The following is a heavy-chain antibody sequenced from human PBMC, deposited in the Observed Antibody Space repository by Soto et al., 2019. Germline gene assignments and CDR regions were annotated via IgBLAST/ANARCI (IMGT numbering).Heavy chain of an antibody. CDR3: ASDSYYYASDY. J-gene: IGHJ4*02. Sequence: PGGSLRLSCAASGFTFSAQYMTWIRQAPGKGLEWVSYISGSGTTIYYTDSVKGRFTVSRDNAKNSVYLQMNSLRAEDTAVYYCASDSYYYASDYWGQGTLVTVSS. D-gene: IGHD3-10*01. CDR2: ISGSGTTI. V-gene: IGHV3-11*01. CDR1: GFTFSAQY.